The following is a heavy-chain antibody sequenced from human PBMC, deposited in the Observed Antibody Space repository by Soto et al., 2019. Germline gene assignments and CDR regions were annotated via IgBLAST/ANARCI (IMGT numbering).Heavy chain of an antibody. CDR1: GFTFTHYW. CDR3: ARNRAWEMLDY. D-gene: IGHD1-26*01. Sequence: EVQLVESGGALVQPGGSLRLSCATSGFTFTHYWMNWVRQAPGKGLEWVANINIDGTEKYYGDSVNGRFTISRDNAKNSLYLQMDCLRDEGMAVYYFARNRAWEMLDYWGQGTVVTVSS. J-gene: IGHJ4*02. CDR2: INIDGTEK. V-gene: IGHV3-7*01.